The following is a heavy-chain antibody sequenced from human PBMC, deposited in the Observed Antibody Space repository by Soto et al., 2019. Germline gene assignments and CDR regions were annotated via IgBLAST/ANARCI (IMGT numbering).Heavy chain of an antibody. V-gene: IGHV3-30-3*01. J-gene: IGHJ4*02. CDR2: ISRDGSNE. CDR3: ARSRNGGVADSFDY. CDR1: GFTFRRHA. D-gene: IGHD3-10*01. Sequence: QVQLVASGGGVVQQGRSLTLSCEASGFTFRRHATHWVRQAPGKGLEWVAVISRDGSNEYYEDSVKGRFTISRDNSKNTLFLQLNSLRLEDTAVYYCARSRNGGVADSFDYWGQGTLVTVSS.